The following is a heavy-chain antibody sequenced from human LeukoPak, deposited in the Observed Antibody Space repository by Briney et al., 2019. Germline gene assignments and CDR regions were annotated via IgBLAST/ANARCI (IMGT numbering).Heavy chain of an antibody. Sequence: ASVKVSCKASGYTFTGYYMHWVRQAPGQGLEWMGWINPKSGGTNYAQKFQGRVTMTRDTSVSTAYMELSRLRSDDTAVYYCARLSSGWSEPQHWGQGTLVTVSS. CDR3: ARLSSGWSEPQH. D-gene: IGHD6-19*01. CDR1: GYTFTGYY. J-gene: IGHJ1*01. CDR2: INPKSGGT. V-gene: IGHV1-2*02.